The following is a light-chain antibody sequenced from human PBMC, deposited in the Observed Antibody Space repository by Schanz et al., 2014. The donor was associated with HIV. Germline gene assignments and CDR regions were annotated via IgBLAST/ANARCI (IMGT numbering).Light chain of an antibody. Sequence: QSVLTQPPSASGTPGQRVTISCSGSSSNIGSNAVHWYQQFPGMAPRLLIYINLQRPSGVPDRFSGSKSGSTASLTVSGLQPEDEADYYCAGWDDSLNVWVFGGGTKLTVL. CDR2: INL. V-gene: IGLV1-44*01. CDR1: SSNIGSNA. CDR3: AGWDDSLNVWV. J-gene: IGLJ3*02.